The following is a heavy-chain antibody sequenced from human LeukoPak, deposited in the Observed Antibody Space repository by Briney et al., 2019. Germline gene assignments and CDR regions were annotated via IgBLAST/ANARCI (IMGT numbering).Heavy chain of an antibody. CDR2: FDPEDGET. Sequence: ASVKVSCKASGYTFAGYYMHWVRQAPGKGLEWMGGFDPEDGETIYAQKFQGRVTMTEDTSTDTAYMELSSLRSEDTAVYYCATSLYPIVGAITNWFDPWGQGTLVTVSS. D-gene: IGHD1-26*01. J-gene: IGHJ5*02. V-gene: IGHV1-24*01. CDR1: GYTFAGYY. CDR3: ATSLYPIVGAITNWFDP.